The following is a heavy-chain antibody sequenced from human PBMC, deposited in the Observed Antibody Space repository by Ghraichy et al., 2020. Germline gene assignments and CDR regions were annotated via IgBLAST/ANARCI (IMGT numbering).Heavy chain of an antibody. D-gene: IGHD6-6*01. Sequence: GGSLRLSCAASGFTFSSYAMSWVRQAPGKGLEWVSAISGSGGSTYYADSVKGRFTISRDNSKNTLYLQMNSLRAEDTAVYYCAKDNEYSSSHGLFDYWGQGTLVTVSS. J-gene: IGHJ4*02. CDR3: AKDNEYSSSHGLFDY. V-gene: IGHV3-23*01. CDR1: GFTFSSYA. CDR2: ISGSGGST.